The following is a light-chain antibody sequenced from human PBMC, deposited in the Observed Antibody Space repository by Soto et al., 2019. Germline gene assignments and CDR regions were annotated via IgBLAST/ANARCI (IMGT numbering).Light chain of an antibody. CDR3: QQRSNWPPP. CDR2: DAS. Sequence: EIVLTQSPGTLSLSPGERATLSCRASQSVSSSYLAWYQQKPGQAPRLLIYDASNRATGIPARFSGSGSGTDFTLTISSLEPEDFAVYYCQQRSNWPPPFGGGTKVEIK. CDR1: QSVSSSY. V-gene: IGKV3D-20*02. J-gene: IGKJ4*01.